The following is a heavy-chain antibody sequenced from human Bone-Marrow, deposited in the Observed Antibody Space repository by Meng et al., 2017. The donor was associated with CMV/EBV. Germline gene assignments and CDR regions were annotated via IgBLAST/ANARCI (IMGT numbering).Heavy chain of an antibody. D-gene: IGHD3-9*01. J-gene: IGHJ4*02. V-gene: IGHV3-21*01. CDR1: GFTFSSYA. Sequence: GGSLRLSCAAFGFTFSSYAMNWVRQAPGKGLEWVSTISSSSTFIYYADSVKGRFTISRDNAKNSLYLQMNSLRAEDTAVYYCASQFDLVDYWGQGTLVTVSS. CDR2: ISSSSTFI. CDR3: ASQFDLVDY.